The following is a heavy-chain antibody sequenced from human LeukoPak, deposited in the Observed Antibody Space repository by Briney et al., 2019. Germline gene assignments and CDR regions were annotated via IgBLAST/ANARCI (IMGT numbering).Heavy chain of an antibody. J-gene: IGHJ4*02. D-gene: IGHD1-26*01. CDR3: ARGGSYSGSTWGYYFDY. CDR2: ISSNGGST. Sequence: PGGSLRLSCAASGFTLSSYAMHWVRQAPGKGLEYVSAISSNGGSTYYANSVKGRFTISRDNSKNTLYLQMGSLRAEDMAVYYCARGGSYSGSTWGYYFDYWGQGTLVTVSS. V-gene: IGHV3-64*01. CDR1: GFTLSSYA.